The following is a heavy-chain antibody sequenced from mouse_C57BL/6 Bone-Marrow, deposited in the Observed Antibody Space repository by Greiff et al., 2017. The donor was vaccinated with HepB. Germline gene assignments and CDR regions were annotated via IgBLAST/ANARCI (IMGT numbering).Heavy chain of an antibody. CDR3: AYYYGSNFYWYFDV. CDR1: GYTFTSYD. D-gene: IGHD1-1*01. J-gene: IGHJ1*03. Sequence: QVQLKESGPELVKPGASVKLSCKASGYTFTSYDINWVKQRPGQGLEWIGWIYPGDGSTKYNEKFKGKATFTVDTSSSTAYMELHSLTSEDSAVYFCAYYYGSNFYWYFDVWGTGTTVTVSS. V-gene: IGHV1-85*01. CDR2: IYPGDGST.